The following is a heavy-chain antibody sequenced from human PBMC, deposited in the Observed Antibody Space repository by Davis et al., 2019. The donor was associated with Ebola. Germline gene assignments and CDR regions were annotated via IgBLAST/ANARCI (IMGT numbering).Heavy chain of an antibody. J-gene: IGHJ4*02. D-gene: IGHD2-21*01. CDR2: IYSSGST. Sequence: PSETLSLTCTISGGSISSHYWTWIRQPAGKGLEWIGRIYSSGSTNYNPSLKSRVTMSVDTSKNQFSLNLASVTDADTAVYYCVREIGHSRHFDYWGQGTLVTVSS. CDR3: VREIGHSRHFDY. CDR1: GGSISSHY. V-gene: IGHV4-4*07.